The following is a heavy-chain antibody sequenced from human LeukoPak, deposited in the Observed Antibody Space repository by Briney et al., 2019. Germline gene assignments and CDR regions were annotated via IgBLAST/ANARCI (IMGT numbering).Heavy chain of an antibody. Sequence: TGGSLRLSCAASGFSFNNYAMNWVRQAPGKGPEGVAIIIASSGSTFYADSVKGRFTISKDNSKNTLYLQMHSLRVEDTAVYYCAKGGYDFVEVAYFDFWGQGTLVTVSS. CDR2: IIASSGST. CDR1: GFSFNNYA. CDR3: AKGGYDFVEVAYFDF. D-gene: IGHD5-12*01. V-gene: IGHV3-23*01. J-gene: IGHJ4*02.